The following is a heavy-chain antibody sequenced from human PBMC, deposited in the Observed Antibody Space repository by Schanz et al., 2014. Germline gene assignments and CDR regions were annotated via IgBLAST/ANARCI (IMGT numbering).Heavy chain of an antibody. V-gene: IGHV3-23*04. Sequence: EVQLVQSGGGLVQPGGSLRLSCAASGFTFSTYAMSWVRQAPGKGLEWVSVISDSGGSRYHADSGKGRFTISSDNSKNTLYLQLNSRRAEDTAVYYCAKDHFLARVYWGQGSLVTVSS. CDR3: AKDHFLARVY. J-gene: IGHJ4*02. CDR2: ISDSGGSR. CDR1: GFTFSTYA.